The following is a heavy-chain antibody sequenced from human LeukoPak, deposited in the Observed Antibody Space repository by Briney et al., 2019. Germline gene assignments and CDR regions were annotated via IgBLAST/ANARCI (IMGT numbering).Heavy chain of an antibody. CDR3: AKGDTMIVVVPNFDY. D-gene: IGHD3-22*01. Sequence: GGTLRLSCAASGFTFSSYGMSWVRQAPGQGLERVSAISGSGGSTYYADSVKGRFTISRDNSKNTLYLQMNSLRAEDTAVYYCAKGDTMIVVVPNFDYWGQGTLVTVSS. V-gene: IGHV3-23*01. CDR2: ISGSGGST. J-gene: IGHJ4*02. CDR1: GFTFSSYG.